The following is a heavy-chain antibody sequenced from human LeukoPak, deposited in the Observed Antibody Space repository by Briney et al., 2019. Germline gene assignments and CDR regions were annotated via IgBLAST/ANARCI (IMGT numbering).Heavy chain of an antibody. CDR3: ARDLDYHDATGYYRQFDY. Sequence: GGSLRLSCAASGFTFNNYWMSWVRQAPGKGLESVANINQDGSEKYYVDSVKGRFTISRDNAKNSLYLQMNSLRGEDTAVYYCARDLDYHDATGYYRQFDYWGRGTLVTVSS. J-gene: IGHJ4*02. D-gene: IGHD3-22*01. CDR1: GFTFNNYW. CDR2: INQDGSEK. V-gene: IGHV3-7*01.